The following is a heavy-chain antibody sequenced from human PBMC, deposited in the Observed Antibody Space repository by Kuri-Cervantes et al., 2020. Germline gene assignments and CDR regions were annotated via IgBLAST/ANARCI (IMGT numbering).Heavy chain of an antibody. Sequence: GESLKISCAASGFTFSSYAMHWVRQAPGKGLEWVAVISYDGSNKYYADSVKGRFTISRDKSKNTLSLRMNSLRPDDTAVYYCARAPVTMVRGEDYYHYLDVWGKGITVTVSS. CDR1: GFTFSSYA. CDR3: ARAPVTMVRGEDYYHYLDV. J-gene: IGHJ6*03. D-gene: IGHD3-10*01. CDR2: ISYDGSNK. V-gene: IGHV3-30-3*01.